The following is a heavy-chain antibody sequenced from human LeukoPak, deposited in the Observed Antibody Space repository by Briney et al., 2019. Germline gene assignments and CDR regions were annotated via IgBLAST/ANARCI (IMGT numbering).Heavy chain of an antibody. Sequence: ASVKVSCKASGDTFTSYGISWVRQAPGQGLEWMGWISAYNGNTNYAQKFQGRVTMTTDTSTSTAHMELRSLRSDDTAVYYCARDQQWLDPARHGFDYWGQGTLVTVSS. CDR3: ARDQQWLDPARHGFDY. CDR2: ISAYNGNT. CDR1: GDTFTSYG. D-gene: IGHD6-19*01. J-gene: IGHJ4*02. V-gene: IGHV1-18*01.